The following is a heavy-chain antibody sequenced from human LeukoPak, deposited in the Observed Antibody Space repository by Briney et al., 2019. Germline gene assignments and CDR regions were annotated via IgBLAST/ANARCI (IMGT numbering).Heavy chain of an antibody. D-gene: IGHD6-19*01. CDR1: GASISSGSYY. V-gene: IGHV4-61*02. Sequence: SSETLSLTCTVSGASISSGSYYWSWIRQPAGKGLEWIGRIYTSGSTNYNPSLKRPFTISVATSKNQFSLKLSSVTAADTAVYYCARGDYSSEGIVDYWGKGTLVTVSS. CDR2: IYTSGST. J-gene: IGHJ4*02. CDR3: ARGDYSSEGIVDY.